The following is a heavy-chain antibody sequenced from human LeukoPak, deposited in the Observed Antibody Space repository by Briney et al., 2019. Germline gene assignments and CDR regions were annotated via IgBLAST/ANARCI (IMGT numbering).Heavy chain of an antibody. CDR2: ISGGGESTT. D-gene: IGHD2-2*01. Sequence: GGSLRLSCAASGFTLNKYAMTWVRQAPGKGLEWVSAISGGGESTTWYADSVRGRFTISRDNSKNTLYLQMNSLRAEDTAVYYCARDHPRIVVVPLGFDYWGQGTLVTVSS. CDR3: ARDHPRIVVVPLGFDY. J-gene: IGHJ4*02. CDR1: GFTLNKYA. V-gene: IGHV3-23*01.